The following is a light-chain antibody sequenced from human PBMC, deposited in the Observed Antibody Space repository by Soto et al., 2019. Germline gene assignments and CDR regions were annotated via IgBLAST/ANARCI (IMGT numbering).Light chain of an antibody. J-gene: IGKJ1*01. CDR3: QQYDKWPPRT. Sequence: EIVMTQSPATLSVSPGERATLSCRASQSVSSNLAWYQQKPGQAPRLLIYGASTRATGTPARFSGSGSGTEFTLTISSLQSEDSAVYYCQQYDKWPPRTFGQGTKVDIK. CDR1: QSVSSN. V-gene: IGKV3D-15*01. CDR2: GAS.